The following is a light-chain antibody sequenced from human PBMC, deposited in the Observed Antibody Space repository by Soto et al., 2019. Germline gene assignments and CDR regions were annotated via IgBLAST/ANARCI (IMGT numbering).Light chain of an antibody. J-gene: IGKJ1*01. Sequence: EIVMTQSPATLSVSPGERATLSCRASPSVSSNLAWYQQKPGQAPRLLIYGASTRATGIPARFSGSGSGTEFTLTISSLQSEDFAVYYCQQYNNWTPWTFGQGTKVEIK. CDR1: PSVSSN. V-gene: IGKV3-15*01. CDR3: QQYNNWTPWT. CDR2: GAS.